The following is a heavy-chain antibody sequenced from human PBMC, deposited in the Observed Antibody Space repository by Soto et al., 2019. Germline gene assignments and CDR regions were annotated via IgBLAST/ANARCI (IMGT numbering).Heavy chain of an antibody. J-gene: IGHJ4*01. V-gene: IGHV3-7*01. Sequence: GSLRLSCAASGFPFTNYRMSWVRQAPGKGLEWVANIKQDGSVKYYVDSVKGRFTISRDNVKNSLYLQMNILRAEDTAVYYCARIGYSSSSFDYWGHGTLVTVSS. D-gene: IGHD6-6*01. CDR2: IKQDGSVK. CDR1: GFPFTNYR. CDR3: ARIGYSSSSFDY.